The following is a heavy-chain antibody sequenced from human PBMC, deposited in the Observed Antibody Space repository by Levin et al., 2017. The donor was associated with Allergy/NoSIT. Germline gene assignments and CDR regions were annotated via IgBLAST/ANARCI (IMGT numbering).Heavy chain of an antibody. D-gene: IGHD6-19*01. CDR1: GFTFSSYA. J-gene: IGHJ4*02. Sequence: PGGSLRLSCAASGFTFSSYAMTWVRQAPGKGLEWVSSISGGGGSTYYAESVKGRFTISRDNSKNTLYLQMNSLRAEDTAVYYCAKYSSAWYSYWGQGTLVTVSS. CDR3: AKYSSAWYSY. V-gene: IGHV3-23*01. CDR2: ISGGGGST.